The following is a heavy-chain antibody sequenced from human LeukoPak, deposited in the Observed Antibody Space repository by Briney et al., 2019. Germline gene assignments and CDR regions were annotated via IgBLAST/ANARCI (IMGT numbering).Heavy chain of an antibody. D-gene: IGHD6-6*01. J-gene: IGHJ4*02. CDR3: ARERSSQGYFDF. CDR1: GYRFTEFW. V-gene: IGHV5-51*01. Sequence: GESLKISCKASGYRFTEFWIAWVRRTPGKGLEWMGIIYPDDSDTRYSPSFQGQVTISADKSISTAYLQWSSLKASDTAMYYCARERSSQGYFDFWGQGTPVTVSS. CDR2: IYPDDSDT.